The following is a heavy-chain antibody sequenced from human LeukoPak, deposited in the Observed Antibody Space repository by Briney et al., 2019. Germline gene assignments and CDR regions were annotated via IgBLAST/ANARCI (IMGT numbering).Heavy chain of an antibody. V-gene: IGHV3-23*01. CDR1: GFTFSSYA. CDR3: AKDSFPTMRFLYYFDY. CDR2: ISGSGGST. Sequence: GGSLRLSCAASGFTFSSYAMSWVRQAPGKGLEWVSAISGSGGSTYYADSVKGWFTISRDNSKNTLYLQMNSLRAEDTAVYYCAKDSFPTMRFLYYFDYWGQGTLVTVSS. D-gene: IGHD3-22*01. J-gene: IGHJ4*02.